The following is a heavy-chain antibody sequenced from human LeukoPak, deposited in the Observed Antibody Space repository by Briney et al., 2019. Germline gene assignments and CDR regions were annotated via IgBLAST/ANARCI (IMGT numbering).Heavy chain of an antibody. CDR1: GFIFSVYT. J-gene: IGHJ4*02. D-gene: IGHD2-21*01. Sequence: PGGSLRLSCAASGFIFSVYTIPWVRQTPGKGLEWVAYISRSSSTIYYTDSAKGRFSISRDNAKNSLYLQMNSLRDEDTAVYYCARDLWLAGPSADYWGKGTLVTVSS. V-gene: IGHV3-48*02. CDR2: ISRSSSTI. CDR3: ARDLWLAGPSADY.